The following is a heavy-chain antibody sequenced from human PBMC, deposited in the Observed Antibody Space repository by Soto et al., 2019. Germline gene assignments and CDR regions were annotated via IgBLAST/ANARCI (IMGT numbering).Heavy chain of an antibody. CDR3: ARRPGGYCSSTSCTNWFDP. D-gene: IGHD2-2*01. Sequence: QVQLQQWGAGLLKPSETLSLTCAVYGGSFSGYYWSWIRQPPGKGLEWIGEINHSGSTNYNPSLKSRVTISVDRSKNQFSLKLSSVTAADTAVYYCARRPGGYCSSTSCTNWFDPWGQGTLVTVSS. V-gene: IGHV4-34*01. J-gene: IGHJ5*02. CDR2: INHSGST. CDR1: GGSFSGYY.